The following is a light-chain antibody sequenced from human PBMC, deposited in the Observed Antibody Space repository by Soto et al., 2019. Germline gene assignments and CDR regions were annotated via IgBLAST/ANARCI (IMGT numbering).Light chain of an antibody. Sequence: DIQMTQSRSSLSSSVGDRFTISCRASQGIRNDLGWYQQKPGKAPKLLISAASSLQSGVPRRFSGSGSGTDFTLVISSLQAEDFATYFCQQGDSFPFTFGGGTKVDI. V-gene: IGKV1-17*01. CDR3: QQGDSFPFT. CDR1: QGIRND. J-gene: IGKJ4*01. CDR2: AAS.